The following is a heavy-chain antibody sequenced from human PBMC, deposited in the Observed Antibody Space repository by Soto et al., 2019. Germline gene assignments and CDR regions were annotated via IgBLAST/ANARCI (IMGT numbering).Heavy chain of an antibody. V-gene: IGHV3-48*02. J-gene: IGHJ5*02. Sequence: EMQLVESGGGLVQPGESLRLSCAASGFTFSAYSMNWVRQAPGKGLEWVSYITASSATIYYADSVKGRFTISRDNDKNSLHLQMNSLRDEDTAVYYCARDNGMAGSFDPWGQGTLVTVSS. CDR1: GFTFSAYS. CDR3: ARDNGMAGSFDP. CDR2: ITASSATI. D-gene: IGHD2-8*01.